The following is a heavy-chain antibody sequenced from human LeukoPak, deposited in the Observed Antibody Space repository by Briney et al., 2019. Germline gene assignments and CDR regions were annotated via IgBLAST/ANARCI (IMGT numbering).Heavy chain of an antibody. CDR2: INSDGSST. V-gene: IGHV3-74*01. CDR1: GFTFSSYW. Sequence: PGGSLRLSCAASGFTFSSYWMHWVRQAPGKGLVWVSRINSDGSSTSYADSVKGRFTISRDNAKNTLYLQMNSLRAEDMAVYYCARYPARLYYFDYWGQGTLVTVSS. CDR3: ARYPARLYYFDY. J-gene: IGHJ4*02.